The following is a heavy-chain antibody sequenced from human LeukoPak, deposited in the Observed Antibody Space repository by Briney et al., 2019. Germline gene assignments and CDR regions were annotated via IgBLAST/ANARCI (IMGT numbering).Heavy chain of an antibody. CDR3: ARDRVGYCASISCFTFDN. V-gene: IGHV3-33*01. CDR2: IWYDGSNK. Sequence: GGSLRLSCAASGFTFNTHGMHWVRQAPGKGLEWVAAIWYDGSNKYYADSVKGRFTISRDNSKNMVYLEMNSLRAEDTAMYYCARDRVGYCASISCFTFDNWGQGTLVTVSS. D-gene: IGHD2-2*01. J-gene: IGHJ4*02. CDR1: GFTFNTHG.